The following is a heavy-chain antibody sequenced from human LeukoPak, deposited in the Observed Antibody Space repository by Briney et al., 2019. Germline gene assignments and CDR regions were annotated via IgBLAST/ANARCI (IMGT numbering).Heavy chain of an antibody. J-gene: IGHJ5*02. Sequence: PSETLSLTCTVSGGSISSYYWSWIRQPAGKGLEWIGRIYTSGSTNYNPSLKSRVTMSVDTSKNQFSLKLSSVTAADTAVYYCAREFFGDSPPTTSWFDPWGQGTLVTVSS. CDR2: IYTSGST. D-gene: IGHD3-10*01. CDR1: GGSISSYY. V-gene: IGHV4-4*07. CDR3: AREFFGDSPPTTSWFDP.